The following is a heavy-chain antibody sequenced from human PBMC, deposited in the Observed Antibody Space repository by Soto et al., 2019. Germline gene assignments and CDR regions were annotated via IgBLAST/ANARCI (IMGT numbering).Heavy chain of an antibody. CDR2: IYYSGST. CDR3: ARHSYYGSGSYVDY. V-gene: IGHV4-59*08. Sequence: SDTLXLTCTVSGGSISSYDWSWIRQPPGKGLEWIGYIYYSGSTNYNPSLKSRVTISVDTSKNQFSLKLSSVTAADTAAYYCARHSYYGSGSYVDYWGQGTLVTVSS. CDR1: GGSISSYD. J-gene: IGHJ4*02. D-gene: IGHD3-10*01.